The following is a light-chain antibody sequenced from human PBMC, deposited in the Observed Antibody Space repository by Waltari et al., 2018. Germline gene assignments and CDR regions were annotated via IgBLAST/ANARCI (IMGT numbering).Light chain of an antibody. J-gene: IGLJ3*02. V-gene: IGLV1-47*01. CDR1: GSNLGTTX. CDR3: ASWDGTLXGXX. Sequence: XALTXXPSASGAPGXXXTXSCSGGGSNLGTTXVYXSKQPPGSAPHXIXYGTDRRPSGXXXRXXXXXXGTSGSLAIXGLXAEDEAXYYCASWDGTLXGXXFGGGTTLTVL. CDR2: GTD.